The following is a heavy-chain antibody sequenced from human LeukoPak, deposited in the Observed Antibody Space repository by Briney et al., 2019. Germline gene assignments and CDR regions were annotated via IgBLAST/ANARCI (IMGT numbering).Heavy chain of an antibody. CDR1: GGTFSSYA. J-gene: IGHJ4*02. CDR2: INPGSGGT. V-gene: IGHV1-2*02. D-gene: IGHD4-17*01. CDR3: ATLDYGDHGY. Sequence: ASVKVSCKASGGTFSSYAISWVRQAPGQGLEWMGWINPGSGGTSYAQKFQGRVTMTRDTSITTAYMEVNRLRSDDTAVYYCATLDYGDHGYWGQGTLVTVSS.